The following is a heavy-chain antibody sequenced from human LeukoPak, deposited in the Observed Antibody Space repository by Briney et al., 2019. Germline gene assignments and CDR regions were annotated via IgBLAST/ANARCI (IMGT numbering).Heavy chain of an antibody. Sequence: SETLSLTCTVSGGSISSSSYYWGWIRQPPGKGLEWIGSIYYSGSTYYNPSLKSRVTISVDTSKNQFSLKLSSVTAADTAVYYCGAMVRGYFDYWGQGTLVTVSS. CDR2: IYYSGST. V-gene: IGHV4-39*01. J-gene: IGHJ4*02. CDR3: GAMVRGYFDY. CDR1: GGSISSSSYY. D-gene: IGHD3-10*01.